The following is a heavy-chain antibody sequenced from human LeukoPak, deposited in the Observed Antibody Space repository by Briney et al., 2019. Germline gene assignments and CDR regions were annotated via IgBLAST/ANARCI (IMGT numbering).Heavy chain of an antibody. CDR2: ISSSSSYT. CDR3: ARDNDCSGGSCYSSTDY. V-gene: IGHV3-11*05. J-gene: IGHJ4*02. D-gene: IGHD2-15*01. Sequence: GGSLTLSCAASGFSFSDYYMSWLRQAPGKGLEWVSYISSSSSYTNYADSVKGRFTISRDSAKNSLYLQMNSLRAEDTAVYYCARDNDCSGGSCYSSTDYWGQGTLGTVS. CDR1: GFSFSDYY.